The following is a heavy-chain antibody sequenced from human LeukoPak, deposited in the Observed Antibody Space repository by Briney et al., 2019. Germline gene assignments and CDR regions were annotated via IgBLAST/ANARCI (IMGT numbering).Heavy chain of an antibody. Sequence: PSETLSLTCTVSGGSISSYYWSWIRQPAGKGLEWIGRIYTSGSTNYNPSLKSRVTMSVDTSKNQFSLKLSSVTAADTAVYYCARIRLDCSSTSCRPEGMDVWGQGTTVTVSS. CDR2: IYTSGST. CDR1: GGSISSYY. CDR3: ARIRLDCSSTSCRPEGMDV. D-gene: IGHD2-2*01. J-gene: IGHJ6*02. V-gene: IGHV4-4*07.